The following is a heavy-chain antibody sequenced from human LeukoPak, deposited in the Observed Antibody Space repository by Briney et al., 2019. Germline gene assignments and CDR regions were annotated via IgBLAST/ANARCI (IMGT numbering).Heavy chain of an antibody. CDR1: GGSISSYC. CDR3: AREEYYDSSGYYYDY. CDR2: IYYSGST. D-gene: IGHD3-22*01. J-gene: IGHJ4*02. V-gene: IGHV4-59*01. Sequence: KPSETLSLTCTVSGGSISSYCWSWIRQPPGKGLEWIGYIYYSGSTNYNPSLKSRVTISVDTSKNQFSLKLSSVTAADTAVYYRAREEYYDSSGYYYDYWGQGTLVTVSS.